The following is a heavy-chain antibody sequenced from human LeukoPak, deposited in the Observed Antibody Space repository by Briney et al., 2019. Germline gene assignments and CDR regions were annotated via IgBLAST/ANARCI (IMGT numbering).Heavy chain of an antibody. V-gene: IGHV3-21*01. CDR3: ARYDFWSGYIWFDP. Sequence: PGGSLRLSCAASGFTFSCYSMNWVRQAPGKGLEWVSSISSSSSYIYYADSVKGRFTISRDNAKNSLYLQMNSLRAEDTAVYYCARYDFWSGYIWFDPWGQGTLVTVSS. CDR2: ISSSSSYI. J-gene: IGHJ5*02. CDR1: GFTFSCYS. D-gene: IGHD3-3*01.